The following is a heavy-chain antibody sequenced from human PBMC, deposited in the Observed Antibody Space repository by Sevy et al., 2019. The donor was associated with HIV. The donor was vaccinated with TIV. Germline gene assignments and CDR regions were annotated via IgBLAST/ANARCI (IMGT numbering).Heavy chain of an antibody. CDR1: GGSISGSFNY. D-gene: IGHD5-12*01. Sequence: SETLSLTCTVSGGSISGSFNYWGWIRQPPGKGLEWIGSSYYSGSTYYNSSLKNRVTISVDTSKNHFSLKLSSVTAADTAVYYCARHSLDGYNRGNFDYWGQGPLVTVSS. V-gene: IGHV4-39*01. CDR2: SYYSGST. CDR3: ARHSLDGYNRGNFDY. J-gene: IGHJ4*02.